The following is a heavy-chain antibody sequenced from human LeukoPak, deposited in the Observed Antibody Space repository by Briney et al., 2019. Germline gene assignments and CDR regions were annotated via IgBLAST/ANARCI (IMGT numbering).Heavy chain of an antibody. CDR3: ASALGSGSYPFKKYCFDY. CDR2: VNPNSGGT. CDR1: GYTFTGYY. Sequence: ASVTVSCKASGYTFTGYYMHWVRQAPGQGREWMGWVNPNSGGTNYAQKFQGRVTMTRDTSITTAYMAPSRLSSDDPAVYSCASALGSGSYPFKKYCFDYWGQGTLVTVSS. J-gene: IGHJ4*02. V-gene: IGHV1-2*02. D-gene: IGHD1-26*01.